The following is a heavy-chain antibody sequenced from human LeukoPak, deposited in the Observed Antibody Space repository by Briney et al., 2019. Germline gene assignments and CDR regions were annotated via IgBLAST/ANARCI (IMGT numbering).Heavy chain of an antibody. CDR2: ISGSGGGT. D-gene: IGHD3-9*01. V-gene: IGHV3-23*01. Sequence: GGSLRLSCAASGFTFSSYAMSWVRQAPGKGLEWVSAISGSGGGTYYADSVRGRFTISRDDSKNTLYLQLNSLRAEDTAVYYCATDLILTGYYSGDHWGQGTPVTVSS. J-gene: IGHJ4*02. CDR1: GFTFSSYA. CDR3: ATDLILTGYYSGDH.